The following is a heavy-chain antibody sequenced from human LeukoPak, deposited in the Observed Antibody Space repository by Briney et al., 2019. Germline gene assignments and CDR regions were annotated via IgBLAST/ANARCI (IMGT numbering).Heavy chain of an antibody. J-gene: IGHJ4*02. CDR2: ISGSGGST. D-gene: IGHD3-10*01. Sequence: PGGSLRLSCAASGFSFNTYAMSWVRQAPGKGLEWVSAISGSGGSTYYADSVKGRFTISRDNSKNTLYLQMNSLRAEDTAVYYCAKDVLLWFGELLSGFDYWGQGTLVTVSS. CDR1: GFSFNTYA. CDR3: AKDVLLWFGELLSGFDY. V-gene: IGHV3-23*01.